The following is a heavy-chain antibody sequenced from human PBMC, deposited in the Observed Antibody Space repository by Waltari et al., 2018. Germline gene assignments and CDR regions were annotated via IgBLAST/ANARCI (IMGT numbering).Heavy chain of an antibody. CDR1: GGSLSGYY. J-gene: IGHJ4*02. CDR2: INHSGST. CDR3: ALSLNYYDSSGYLTDY. V-gene: IGHV4-34*01. Sequence: QVQLQQWGAGLLKPSETLSLTCAVYGGSLSGYYWSWIRQPPGKGLEWIGEINHSGSTNYNPSLKSRVTISVDTSKNQFSLKLSSVTAADTAVYYCALSLNYYDSSGYLTDYWGQGTLVTVSS. D-gene: IGHD3-22*01.